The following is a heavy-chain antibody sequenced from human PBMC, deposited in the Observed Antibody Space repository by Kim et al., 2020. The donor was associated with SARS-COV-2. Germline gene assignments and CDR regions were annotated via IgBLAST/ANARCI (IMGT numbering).Heavy chain of an antibody. V-gene: IGHV3-21*01. CDR3: ARGRMDTAMGFVYYYGMDV. J-gene: IGHJ6*02. CDR1: GFTFSSYS. Sequence: GGSLRLSCAASGFTFSSYSMNWVRQAPGKGLEWVSSISSSSSYIYYADSVKGRFTISRDNAKNSLYLQMNSLRAEDTAVYYCARGRMDTAMGFVYYYGMDVWGQGTTVTVSS. CDR2: ISSSSSYI. D-gene: IGHD5-18*01.